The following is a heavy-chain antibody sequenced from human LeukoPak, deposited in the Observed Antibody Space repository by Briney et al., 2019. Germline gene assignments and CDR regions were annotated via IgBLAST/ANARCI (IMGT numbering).Heavy chain of an antibody. D-gene: IGHD1-26*01. J-gene: IGHJ6*02. CDR2: IYYSGST. CDR1: GGSISSYY. Sequence: PSETLSLTCTVSGGSISSYYWSWIRQPPGKGLEWIGYIYYSGSTNYNPSLKSRVTISVDTSKNQFSLKLSSVTAADTAVYYCAREVGATVRGMDVWGQGTTVTVSS. CDR3: AREVGATVRGMDV. V-gene: IGHV4-59*12.